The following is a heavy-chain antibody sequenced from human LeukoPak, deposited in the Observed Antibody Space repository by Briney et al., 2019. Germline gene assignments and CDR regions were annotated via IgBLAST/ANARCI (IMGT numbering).Heavy chain of an antibody. D-gene: IGHD3-22*01. Sequence: ASVKVSCKASGYTFTGYYMHWVRQAPGQGLEWMGRINPYSGGTNYAQKFQGRVTMTRDTSISTAYMELSRLRSDDTAVYYCASGVYYDSSGYSFDYWGQGTLVTVSS. CDR2: INPYSGGT. J-gene: IGHJ4*02. CDR1: GYTFTGYY. V-gene: IGHV1-2*06. CDR3: ASGVYYDSSGYSFDY.